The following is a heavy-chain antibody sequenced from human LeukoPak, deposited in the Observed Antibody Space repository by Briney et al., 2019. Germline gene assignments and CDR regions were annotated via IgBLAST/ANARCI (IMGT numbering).Heavy chain of an antibody. CDR3: TRTVVGTTSGWFDP. Sequence: PGGSLRLSCAASGFTFSHYAIHWVRQAPGKGLEWVGFIRSKAYGGTTEYAASVKGRFTISRDDSKSIVYLQMNSLKIEDTAVYSCTRTVVGTTSGWFDPWGQGTLVTVSS. D-gene: IGHD1-1*01. V-gene: IGHV3-49*04. J-gene: IGHJ5*02. CDR1: GFTFSHYA. CDR2: IRSKAYGGTT.